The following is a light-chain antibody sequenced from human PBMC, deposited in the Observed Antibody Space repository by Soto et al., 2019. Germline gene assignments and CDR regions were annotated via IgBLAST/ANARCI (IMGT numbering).Light chain of an antibody. J-gene: IGLJ1*01. CDR3: SSYTSSSTRVYV. CDR2: DVS. Sequence: QSALTQPASVSGSPGQSITISCTGTSSDVGGYNYVSWYQHHPGKAPKLMIYDVSNRPSGVANRFSGSKSGNTASLTISGLQAEDEADYYCSSYTSSSTRVYVFGTGTKVTVL. V-gene: IGLV2-14*03. CDR1: SSDVGGYNY.